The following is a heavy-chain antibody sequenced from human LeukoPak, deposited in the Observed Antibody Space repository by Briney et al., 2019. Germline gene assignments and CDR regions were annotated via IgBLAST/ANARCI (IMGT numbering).Heavy chain of an antibody. CDR2: ISAYNGNT. CDR1: GYTFTGYY. CDR3: ARDLFESHWYAAGTNWFDP. J-gene: IGHJ5*02. Sequence: ASVKVSCKASGYTFTGYYMHWVRQAPGQGLEWMGWISAYNGNTNYAQKLQGRVTMTTDTSTSTAYMELRSLRSDDTAVYYCARDLFESHWYAAGTNWFDPWGQGTLVTVSS. D-gene: IGHD6-13*01. V-gene: IGHV1-18*04.